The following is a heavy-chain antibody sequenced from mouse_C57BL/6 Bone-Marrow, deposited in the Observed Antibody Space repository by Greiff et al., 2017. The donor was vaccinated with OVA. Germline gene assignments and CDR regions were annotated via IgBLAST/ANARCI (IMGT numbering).Heavy chain of an antibody. CDR1: GFNITAYY. J-gene: IGHJ1*03. V-gene: IGHV14-2*01. D-gene: IGHD1-1*01. Sequence: EVKLQESGAELVKPGASVKLSCTASGFNITAYYMHWVKQRTEQGLEWIGRIDPEDGETKYAPKFQGKATITADTSSNTAYLQLSSLTSEDTAVYYCVVLYYGSSRCLFDVWGTGTTVTVSS. CDR2: IDPEDGET. CDR3: VVLYYGSSRCLFDV.